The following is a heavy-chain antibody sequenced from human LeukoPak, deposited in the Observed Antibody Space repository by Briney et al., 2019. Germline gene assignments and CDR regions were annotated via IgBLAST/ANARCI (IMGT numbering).Heavy chain of an antibody. V-gene: IGHV5-51*01. D-gene: IGHD6-13*01. J-gene: IGHJ4*02. CDR2: IYPGDSDT. CDR3: ARCRPLAAALMYYFDY. CDR1: GYSFTSYW. Sequence: GESLKISCKGSGYSFTSYWIGWVRQMPGKGLEWMGIIYPGDSDTRYSPSFQGQVTISADKSISTAYLQWSSLKASDTAMYYCARCRPLAAALMYYFDYWGQGTLVTVSS.